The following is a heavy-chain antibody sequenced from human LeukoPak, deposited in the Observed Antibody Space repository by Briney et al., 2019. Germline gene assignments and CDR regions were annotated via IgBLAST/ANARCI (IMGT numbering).Heavy chain of an antibody. CDR2: ISAYNGNT. V-gene: IGHV1-18*01. Sequence: ASVKVSCKASGYTFTSYGISWVRQAPGQGLEWMGWISAYNGNTNYAQKLQGRVTMTTDTSTSTAYMELRSLRSDDTAVYYCARDPYYDSSGYYLYWGQGTLVTVSS. D-gene: IGHD3-22*01. CDR1: GYTFTSYG. CDR3: ARDPYYDSSGYYLY. J-gene: IGHJ4*02.